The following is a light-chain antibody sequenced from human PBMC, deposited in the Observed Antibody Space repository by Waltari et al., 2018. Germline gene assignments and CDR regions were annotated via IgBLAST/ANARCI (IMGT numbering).Light chain of an antibody. J-gene: IGLJ3*02. Sequence: QSALTQPASVSGSPGQSITLAGTGTSSHVSCHKHFSWFQQHPGQAPKLLIYDVTKWPSGVSDRFSGSKSGNTASLTISGLQAEDEANYYCNSFTSSTTWVFGGGTRVTVL. CDR1: SSHVSCHKH. CDR3: NSFTSSTTWV. V-gene: IGLV2-14*03. CDR2: DVT.